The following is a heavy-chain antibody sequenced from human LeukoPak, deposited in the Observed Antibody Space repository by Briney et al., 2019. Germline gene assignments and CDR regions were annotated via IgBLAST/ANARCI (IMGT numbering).Heavy chain of an antibody. CDR3: VGRRTSAAGNF. D-gene: IGHD6-13*01. J-gene: IGHJ4*02. V-gene: IGHV3-7*01. Sequence: GGSLRLSCAASGFNVSSNYMSWVRQAPGKGLEWVANINRDGREEYYVDSVKGRFTISRDNAKNSLSLQMSSLRAEDTAVYYCVGRRTSAAGNFWGQGTLVTVSS. CDR2: INRDGREE. CDR1: GFNVSSNY.